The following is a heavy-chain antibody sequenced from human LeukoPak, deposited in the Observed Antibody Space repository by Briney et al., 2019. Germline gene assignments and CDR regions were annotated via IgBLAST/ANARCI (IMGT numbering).Heavy chain of an antibody. CDR2: IKGDGSHT. CDR3: VRDWDHFDFDS. D-gene: IGHD3-9*01. Sequence: PGGSLRLSCAASGFTFSNYWMHWVRQAPGKGLVWVSRIKGDGSHTIYADSVKGRFTISRDNAKNTLYLQMRSLRAEVTAVYYCVRDWDHFDFDSWGQGTLVTVSS. V-gene: IGHV3-74*01. CDR1: GFTFSNYW. J-gene: IGHJ5*01.